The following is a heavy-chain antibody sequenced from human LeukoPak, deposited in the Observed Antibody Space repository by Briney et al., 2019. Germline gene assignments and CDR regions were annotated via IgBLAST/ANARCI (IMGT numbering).Heavy chain of an antibody. V-gene: IGHV4-59*01. CDR1: GGSISSYY. J-gene: IGHJ5*02. CDR3: ARDVPAPGYSSSWYALGWFDP. CDR2: IYYSGST. Sequence: PSETLSLTCTVSGGSISSYYWSWIRQPPGKGLEWIGYIYYSGSTYYNPSLKSRVTISVDTSKNQFSLKLSSVTAADTAVYYCARDVPAPGYSSSWYALGWFDPWGQGTLVTVSS. D-gene: IGHD6-13*01.